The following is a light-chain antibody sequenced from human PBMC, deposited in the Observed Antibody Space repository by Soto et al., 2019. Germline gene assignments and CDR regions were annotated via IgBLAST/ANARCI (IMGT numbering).Light chain of an antibody. J-gene: IGKJ3*01. Sequence: EIVLTQSPATLSLSPGERATLSCRASQSVSSYLAWYQQKPGQAPRLLIYDASNRATGIPARFSGSWSGTDFTLTISSLEPEDFAVYYCQQRSNWPLFTFCPGTKVDIK. CDR3: QQRSNWPLFT. CDR1: QSVSSY. V-gene: IGKV3-11*01. CDR2: DAS.